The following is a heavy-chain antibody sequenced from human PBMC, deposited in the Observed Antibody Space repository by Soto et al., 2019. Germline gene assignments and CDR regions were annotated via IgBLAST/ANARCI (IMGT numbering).Heavy chain of an antibody. Sequence: EVQLVESGGGLVKPGGSLRLSCAASGFTFSSYSMNWVRQAPGKGLEWVSSISSSSSYIYYADSVKGRFTISRDNAKNSLELQMNSLRAEDTAGYYWARRAGGGSYSGDIWGQGTMVTVSS. CDR1: GFTFSSYS. D-gene: IGHD1-26*01. J-gene: IGHJ3*02. V-gene: IGHV3-21*01. CDR3: ARRAGGGSYSGDI. CDR2: ISSSSSYI.